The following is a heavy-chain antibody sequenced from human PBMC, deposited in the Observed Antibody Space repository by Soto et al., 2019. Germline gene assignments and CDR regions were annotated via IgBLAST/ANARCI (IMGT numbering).Heavy chain of an antibody. CDR1: GFNFIRSA. CDR2: IVVGSSNS. CDR3: LNTWSS. Sequence: ASVKVSCKASGFNFIRSAVHWVRQARGQRLEWRGWIVVGSSNSNYAQRLQEGVTIARDMSTSTAYMELNSLNNDDTAVYYCLNTWSSWGQGTLVTVSS. D-gene: IGHD2-8*02. V-gene: IGHV1-58*01. J-gene: IGHJ4*02.